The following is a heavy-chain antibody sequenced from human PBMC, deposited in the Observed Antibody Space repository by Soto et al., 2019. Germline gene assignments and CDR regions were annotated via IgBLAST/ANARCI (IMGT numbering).Heavy chain of an antibody. CDR2: INWNSDTI. J-gene: IGHJ6*02. D-gene: IGHD3-3*02. CDR1: GIHLHAHA. CDR3: TKALLAGGLDV. V-gene: IGHV3-9*01. Sequence: SLLLRGAASGIHLHAHAMHRVRQARGKGLEWVSGINWNSDTIAYADSVKGRFTPSRDNAKNSLYLEMNNLRAEDTALYYCTKALLAGGLDVWGQGTTVTVTS.